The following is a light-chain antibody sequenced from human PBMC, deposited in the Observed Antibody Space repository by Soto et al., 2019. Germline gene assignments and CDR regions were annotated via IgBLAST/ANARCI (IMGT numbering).Light chain of an antibody. CDR1: SDLHPKY. CDR2: GAS. CDR3: QQYESTLT. J-gene: IGKJ4*01. V-gene: IGKV3-20*01. Sequence: LLSRPPGPLPWSQGERAPFSCRPSSDLHPKYLAWYQQKPGQAPRLLIYGASTRATGIPDRFSGSGSGTDFTLTISGLEPEDFGVYHCQQYESTLTFGGGTKVDIK.